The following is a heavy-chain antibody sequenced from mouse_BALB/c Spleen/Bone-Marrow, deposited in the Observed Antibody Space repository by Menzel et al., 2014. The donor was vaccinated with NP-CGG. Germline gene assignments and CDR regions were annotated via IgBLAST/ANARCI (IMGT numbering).Heavy chain of an antibody. CDR2: ILPGSGST. CDR1: GYTFSTYW. D-gene: IGHD1-1*01. J-gene: IGHJ3*01. V-gene: IGHV1-9*01. Sequence: QVQLQQSGAELMKPGASVKISCKATGYTFSTYWIEWVKQRPGHGLEWIGEILPGSGSTNYNEKFKGKATFTADTSSNTVYMQLSSLTSEDSAVYYCARWYYGGSSFAYWGQGTLVTVSA. CDR3: ARWYYGGSSFAY.